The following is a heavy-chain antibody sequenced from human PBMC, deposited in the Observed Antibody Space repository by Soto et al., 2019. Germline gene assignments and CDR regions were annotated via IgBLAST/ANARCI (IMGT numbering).Heavy chain of an antibody. D-gene: IGHD5-12*01. CDR3: ARPNYNYRPLREYSGYNWFDP. J-gene: IGHJ5*02. CDR2: IYYSGST. V-gene: IGHV4-39*01. Sequence: SETLSLTCTVSGGSISSSSYYWGWIRQPPGKGLEWIGSIYYSGSTYYNPSLKSRVTISVDTSKNQFSLKLSSVTAADTAVYYCARPNYNYRPLREYSGYNWFDPWGQGTLVTVSS. CDR1: GGSISSSSYY.